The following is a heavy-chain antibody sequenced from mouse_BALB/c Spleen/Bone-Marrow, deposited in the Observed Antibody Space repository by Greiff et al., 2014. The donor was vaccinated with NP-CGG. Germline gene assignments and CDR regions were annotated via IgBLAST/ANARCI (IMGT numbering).Heavy chain of an antibody. D-gene: IGHD1-1*01. CDR1: GFNIKDTY. V-gene: IGHV14-3*02. CDR3: AVYYYGSSLFAY. J-gene: IGHJ3*01. CDR2: IDPANGNT. Sequence: EVQRVESGAELVKPGASVKLSCTASGFNIKDTYMHWVKQRPEQGLEWIGRIDPANGNTKYDPKFQGKATITADTSSNTAYLQLSSLTSEDTAVYYCAVYYYGSSLFAYWGQGTLVTVSA.